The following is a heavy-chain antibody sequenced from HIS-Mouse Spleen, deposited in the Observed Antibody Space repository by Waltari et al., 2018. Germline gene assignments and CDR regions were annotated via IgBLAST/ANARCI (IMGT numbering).Heavy chain of an antibody. D-gene: IGHD3-9*01. V-gene: IGHV3-21*01. J-gene: IGHJ4*02. CDR1: GFTFSSYS. Sequence: EVQLVESGGGLVKPGGSLRLSCAASGFTFSSYSMNWVRQAPGKGLEWVSSISSSSSYIYYADSVKGRFTISRNKAKNSLYLQMTSLRAEDTAVYYCASLYYDILTGYYRDYWGQGTLVTVSS. CDR3: ASLYYDILTGYYRDY. CDR2: ISSSSSYI.